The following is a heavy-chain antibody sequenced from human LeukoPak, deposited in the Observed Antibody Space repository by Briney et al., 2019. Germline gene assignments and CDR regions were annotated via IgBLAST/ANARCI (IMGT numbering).Heavy chain of an antibody. J-gene: IGHJ5*02. CDR2: ISAYNGNT. Sequence: ASVKVSCKASGYTFTSYGISWVRQAPGQGLEWMGWISAYNGNTNYAQKLQGRVTMTRDMSTSTVYMELSSLRSEDTAVYYCARALPHRRLMDTTMEQHWFDPWGQGTLITVSS. V-gene: IGHV1-18*01. D-gene: IGHD5-18*01. CDR3: ARALPHRRLMDTTMEQHWFDP. CDR1: GYTFTSYG.